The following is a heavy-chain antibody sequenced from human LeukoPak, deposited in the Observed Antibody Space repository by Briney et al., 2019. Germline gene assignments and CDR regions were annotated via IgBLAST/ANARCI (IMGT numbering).Heavy chain of an antibody. CDR1: GFTFSSYS. CDR3: ARDGDTAMVIY. V-gene: IGHV3-21*01. J-gene: IGHJ4*02. D-gene: IGHD5-18*01. Sequence: GGSLRLSCAASGFTFSSYSMNWVRQAPEKGLEWVSSISSSSSYIYYADSVKGRFTISRDNAKNSLYLQMNSLRAEDTAVYYCARDGDTAMVIYWGQGTLVTVSS. CDR2: ISSSSSYI.